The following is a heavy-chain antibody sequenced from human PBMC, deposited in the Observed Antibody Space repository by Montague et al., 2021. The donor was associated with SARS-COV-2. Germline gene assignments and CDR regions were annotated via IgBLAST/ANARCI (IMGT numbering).Heavy chain of an antibody. CDR2: IHHGGST. V-gene: IGHV4-34*01. CDR3: ARLGDGVVPSPILGVGPYYSYYYMDV. D-gene: IGHD3-10*01. J-gene: IGHJ6*03. Sequence: SETLSLTCAVHGGSFSTYSWNWIRQPPGKGLEWIGEIHHGGSTNYNPSLKSRVTISDDTSKNQFSLKLTSVAAADTAVYYCARLGDGVVPSPILGVGPYYSYYYMDVWGKGTTVTVSS. CDR1: GGSFSTYS.